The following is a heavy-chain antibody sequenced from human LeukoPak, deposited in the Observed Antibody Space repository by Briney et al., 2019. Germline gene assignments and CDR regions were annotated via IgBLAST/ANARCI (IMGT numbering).Heavy chain of an antibody. Sequence: GASVKVSCKASGYTFTSYGISWVRQAPGQGLEWMGWISAYNGNTNYAQKLQGRVTMTRDTSTSTVYMELSSLRSEDTAVYYCARPLDDILTGYYSIDYWGQGTLVTVSS. D-gene: IGHD3-9*01. V-gene: IGHV1-18*01. CDR3: ARPLDDILTGYYSIDY. CDR1: GYTFTSYG. CDR2: ISAYNGNT. J-gene: IGHJ4*02.